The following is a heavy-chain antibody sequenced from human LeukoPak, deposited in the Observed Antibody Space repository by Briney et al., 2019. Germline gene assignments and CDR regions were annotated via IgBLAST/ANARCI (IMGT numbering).Heavy chain of an antibody. CDR1: GFTFSSYW. CDR2: ISSDGYTI. CDR3: ARDSIAAAGDFDY. J-gene: IGHJ4*02. D-gene: IGHD6-13*01. Sequence: PGGSLRLSCAASGFTFSSYWMHWVRQVPGKGLVWVSRISSDGYTISYADSVKGRFTISRDNAKNTLYLQMNSLRAEDTAVYYCARDSIAAAGDFDYWGQGTLVTVSS. V-gene: IGHV3-74*01.